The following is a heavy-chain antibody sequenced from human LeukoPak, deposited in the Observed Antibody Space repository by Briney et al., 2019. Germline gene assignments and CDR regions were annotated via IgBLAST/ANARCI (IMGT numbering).Heavy chain of an antibody. V-gene: IGHV1-69*13. CDR1: GGTFTSYA. D-gene: IGHD2-2*01. CDR2: IIPIFGTA. J-gene: IGHJ6*04. Sequence: ASVTVSCKASGGTFTSYAISWVRQAPGQGLEWMGGIIPIFGTANYSQKFQGRVTITADESTSTAYMELSSLRSEDTAVYYCATAPKNIVVVPAAVNEYYGMDVWGKGTTVTVSS. CDR3: ATAPKNIVVVPAAVNEYYGMDV.